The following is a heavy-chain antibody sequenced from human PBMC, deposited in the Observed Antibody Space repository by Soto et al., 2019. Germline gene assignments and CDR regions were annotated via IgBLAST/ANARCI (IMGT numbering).Heavy chain of an antibody. V-gene: IGHV4-59*12. CDR3: ARSVDP. J-gene: IGHJ5*02. CDR2: IYYGGST. CDR1: GDSISTDY. Sequence: PSDTLSLTCTVSGDSISTDYWSWIRQSPGKGLEWIGFIYYGGSTNYNPSLKSRVTISVDTPKNQFSLKLSSVTAADTAVYYCARSVDPWGQGTLVTVSS.